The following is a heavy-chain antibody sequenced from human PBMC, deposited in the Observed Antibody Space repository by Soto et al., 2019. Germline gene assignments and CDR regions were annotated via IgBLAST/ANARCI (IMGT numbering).Heavy chain of an antibody. CDR2: IWYDGSNK. D-gene: IGHD2-15*01. J-gene: IGHJ3*02. V-gene: IGHV3-33*01. CDR1: GFTFSSYG. CDR3: ARDRVARGYCSGGSCPDAFDI. Sequence: QVQLVESGGGVVQPGRSLRLSCAASGFTFSSYGMHWVRQAPGKGLEWVAVIWYDGSNKYYADSVKGRFTISRDNSKNTLYLQMNSLRAEDTAVYYCARDRVARGYCSGGSCPDAFDIWGQGTMVTVSS.